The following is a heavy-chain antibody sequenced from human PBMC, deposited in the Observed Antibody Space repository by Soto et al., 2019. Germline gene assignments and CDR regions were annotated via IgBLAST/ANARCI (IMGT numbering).Heavy chain of an antibody. CDR1: GGSFTSGGYY. D-gene: IGHD6-13*01. V-gene: IGHV4-31*03. J-gene: IGHJ4*02. Sequence: SETLSLTCTVSGGSFTSGGYYWSWIRQYSGKGLEWIGYIYYSGTTYYNPSLKSRVTISVDTSKNQLSLKLSSVTAADTAVYFCVRVAGSASWYETDSWGQGILVTVSS. CDR3: VRVAGSASWYETDS. CDR2: IYYSGTT.